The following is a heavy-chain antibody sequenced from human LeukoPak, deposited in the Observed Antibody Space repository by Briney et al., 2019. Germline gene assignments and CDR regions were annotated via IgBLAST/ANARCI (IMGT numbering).Heavy chain of an antibody. CDR2: INHSGST. V-gene: IGHV4-34*01. CDR1: GGSFSGYY. D-gene: IGHD6-6*01. J-gene: IGHJ5*02. Sequence: SETLSLTCAVYGGSFSGYYWSWIRQPPGKGLAWIGEINHSGSTNYNPSLKSRVTISVDTSKNQFSLKLSSVTAADTAVYYCARGRSVVAALNWFDPWGQGTLVTVSS. CDR3: ARGRSVVAALNWFDP.